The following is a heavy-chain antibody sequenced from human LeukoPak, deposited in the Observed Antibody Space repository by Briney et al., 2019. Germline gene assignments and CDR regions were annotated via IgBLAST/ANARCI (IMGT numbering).Heavy chain of an antibody. J-gene: IGHJ6*02. CDR3: ARPRCSGGSCFSGMDV. CDR1: GYSFTSYW. D-gene: IGHD2-15*01. CDR2: IYPGDSDT. V-gene: IGHV5-51*01. Sequence: GESLQISCQGSGYSFTSYWIGWVRQMPGKGLEWMGIIYPGDSDTRYSPSFQGQVTISAYKSISTAYLQWRSLKASDTAMYYCARPRCSGGSCFSGMDVWGQGTTVTVSS.